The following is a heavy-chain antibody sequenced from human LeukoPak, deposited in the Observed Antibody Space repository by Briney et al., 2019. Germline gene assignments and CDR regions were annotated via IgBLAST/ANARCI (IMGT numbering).Heavy chain of an antibody. D-gene: IGHD5-12*01. J-gene: IGHJ4*02. V-gene: IGHV3-11*04. CDR3: ARDSGYGDYLDY. CDR2: ISNGGNSI. Sequence: PGGSLRLSCAASGFTISASYMNWVRQAPGKGLEWVAYISNGGNSIYYADSVQGRFTISRDNAKNSLYLQMNSLRAEDTAIYYCARDSGYGDYLDYWGQGTLVTVSS. CDR1: GFTISASY.